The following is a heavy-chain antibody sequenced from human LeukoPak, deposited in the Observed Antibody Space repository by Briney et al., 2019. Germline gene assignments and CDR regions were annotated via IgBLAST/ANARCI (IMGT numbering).Heavy chain of an antibody. CDR1: GGSISSYY. Sequence: PSETQSLTCTVSGGSISSYYWSWIRQPPGKGLEWIGYIYYSGSTNYNPSLKSRVTISVDTSKNQFSLKLSSVTAADTAVYYCARHGSTDYFDYWGQGTLVTVSS. CDR3: ARHGSTDYFDY. J-gene: IGHJ4*02. V-gene: IGHV4-59*08. D-gene: IGHD2-2*03. CDR2: IYYSGST.